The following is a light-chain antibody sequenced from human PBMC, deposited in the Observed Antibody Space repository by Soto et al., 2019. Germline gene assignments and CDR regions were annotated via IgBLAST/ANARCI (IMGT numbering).Light chain of an antibody. Sequence: QSALTQPPSASGSPGQSVTISCTGTSSDVGGYNYVSWYQQHPGKAPKLMIYDVSKRPSGVPDRFSGSKSGNTASLTISGLQAEDEADYYCCSYPGSHTWVFGGGTKLTVL. CDR3: CSYPGSHTWV. CDR1: SSDVGGYNY. CDR2: DVS. J-gene: IGLJ3*02. V-gene: IGLV2-11*01.